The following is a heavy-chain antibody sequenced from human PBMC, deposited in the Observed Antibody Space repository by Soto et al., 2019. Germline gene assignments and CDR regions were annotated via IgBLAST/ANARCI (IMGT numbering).Heavy chain of an antibody. D-gene: IGHD1-26*01. CDR2: ISSSSSTI. V-gene: IGHV3-48*02. Sequence: EVQLVESGGGLVQPGGSPRLSCAASGFTFSSYSMNWVRQAPGKGLEWVSYISSSSSTIYYADSVKGRFTISRDNAKNSLYLQMNSLRDEDTAVYYCARESYDSGSYLVDYWGQGTLVTVSS. J-gene: IGHJ4*02. CDR3: ARESYDSGSYLVDY. CDR1: GFTFSSYS.